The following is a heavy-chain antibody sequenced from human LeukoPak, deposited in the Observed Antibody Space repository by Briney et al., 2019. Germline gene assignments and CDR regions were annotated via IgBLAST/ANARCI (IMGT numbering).Heavy chain of an antibody. Sequence: SCKASGYTFTSYDINWIRQAPGQGLEWISYISHTSRTIYYAESVKGRFTISRGNTEKLVYLQMNSLRVDDTAQYYCASGLLTSTSGYPYFETWGPGTLVTVSS. CDR1: GYTFTSYD. V-gene: IGHV3-48*03. CDR3: ASGLLTSTSGYPYFET. D-gene: IGHD2-2*01. J-gene: IGHJ5*02. CDR2: ISHTSRTI.